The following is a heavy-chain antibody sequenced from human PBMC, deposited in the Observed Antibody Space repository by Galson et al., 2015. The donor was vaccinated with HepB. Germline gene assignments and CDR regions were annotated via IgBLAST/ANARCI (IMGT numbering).Heavy chain of an antibody. D-gene: IGHD5-24*01. V-gene: IGHV3-30-3*01. CDR1: GFPFSSYL. Sequence: SLRLSCAASGFPFSSYLMHWVRQAPGGGLEWVARISFDESDTTYADSVKGRFTISRDNSKSTVYLQMNSLRPEDTAVYYCVRELATIRAFDYWGQGTLVTVSS. CDR3: VRELATIRAFDY. CDR2: ISFDESDT. J-gene: IGHJ4*01.